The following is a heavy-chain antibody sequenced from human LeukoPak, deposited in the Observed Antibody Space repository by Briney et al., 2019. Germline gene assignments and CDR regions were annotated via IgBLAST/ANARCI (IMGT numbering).Heavy chain of an antibody. CDR1: GFTFSSYS. Sequence: GGSLRLSCAASGFTFSSYSMNWVRQAPGKGLEWVSYISYSGDTIYYADSVKGRFTVSRDNAKNSLYLQMNSLRAEDTAVYYCARLGIITAAGSNDYWGQGTLVTVSS. V-gene: IGHV3-48*04. CDR2: ISYSGDTI. CDR3: ARLGIITAAGSNDY. J-gene: IGHJ4*02. D-gene: IGHD6-13*01.